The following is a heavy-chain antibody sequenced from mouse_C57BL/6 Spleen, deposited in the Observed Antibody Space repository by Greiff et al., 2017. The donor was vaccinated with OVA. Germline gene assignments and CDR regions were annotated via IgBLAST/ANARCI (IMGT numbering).Heavy chain of an antibody. J-gene: IGHJ1*03. CDR1: GYTFTGYW. D-gene: IGHD2-1*01. Sequence: QVQLKESGAELMKPGASVKLSCKASGYTFTGYWIEWVKQRPGHGLEWIGELLPGSGSTKYNEKFQGKATITADTSSNTAYMQLSSLTTEDSAIYYCGRRGNPYWYFDVWGTGTTVTVSS. V-gene: IGHV1-9*01. CDR3: GRRGNPYWYFDV. CDR2: LLPGSGST.